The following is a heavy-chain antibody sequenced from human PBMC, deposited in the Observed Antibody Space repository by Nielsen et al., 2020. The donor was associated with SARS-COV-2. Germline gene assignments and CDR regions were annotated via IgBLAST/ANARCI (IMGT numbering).Heavy chain of an antibody. CDR3: ARPDSSSWPNYYYYGMDV. CDR1: GGTFSSYA. Sequence: SVKVSCKASGGTFSSYAISWVRQAPGQGLEWMGGIIPIFGTANYAQKFQGRVTITADESTSTAYMELSSLRSEDTAVYYCARPDSSSWPNYYYYGMDVWGQGTTVTVSS. V-gene: IGHV1-69*13. CDR2: IIPIFGTA. D-gene: IGHD6-13*01. J-gene: IGHJ6*02.